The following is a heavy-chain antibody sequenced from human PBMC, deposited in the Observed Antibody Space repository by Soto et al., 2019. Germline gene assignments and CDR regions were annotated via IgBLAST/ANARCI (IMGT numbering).Heavy chain of an antibody. J-gene: IGHJ5*02. V-gene: IGHV4-59*08. CDR3: ARGYCSGGSCYSFNWFDP. CDR1: GGSISSYY. CDR2: IYYSGST. D-gene: IGHD2-15*01. Sequence: PSETLSLICTVSGGSISSYYWSWIRQPPGKGLEWIGYIYYSGSTNYNPSLKSRVTISVDTSKNQFSLKLSSVTAADTAVYYCARGYCSGGSCYSFNWFDPWGQGTLVTVSS.